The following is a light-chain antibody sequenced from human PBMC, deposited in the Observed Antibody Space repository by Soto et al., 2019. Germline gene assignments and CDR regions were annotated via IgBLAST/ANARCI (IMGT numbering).Light chain of an antibody. Sequence: QSALTQPASVSGSPGQSITISCTGTSSDVGGFNYVSWYQQHPGKAPKLMIYDVTNRPSGVSYRFSGSKSGNTASLTISGLHAEDESDYCCTSYTRRITHVFGTRTK. CDR2: DVT. V-gene: IGLV2-14*03. CDR3: TSYTRRITHV. CDR1: SSDVGGFNY. J-gene: IGLJ1*01.